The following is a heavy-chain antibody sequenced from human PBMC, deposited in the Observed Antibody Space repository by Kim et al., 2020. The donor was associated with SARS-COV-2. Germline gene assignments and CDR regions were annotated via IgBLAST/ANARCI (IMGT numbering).Heavy chain of an antibody. V-gene: IGHV1-69*13. D-gene: IGHD6-13*01. CDR2: IIPIFGTA. Sequence: SVKVSCKASGGTFSSYAISWVRQAPGQGLEWMGGIIPIFGTANYAQKFQGRVTITADESTSTAYMELSSLRSEDTAVYYCARAAGYSSSWSVTNPFDYWGQGTLVTVSS. CDR3: ARAAGYSSSWSVTNPFDY. J-gene: IGHJ4*02. CDR1: GGTFSSYA.